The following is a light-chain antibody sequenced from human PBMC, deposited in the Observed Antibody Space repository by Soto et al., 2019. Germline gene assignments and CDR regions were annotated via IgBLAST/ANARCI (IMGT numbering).Light chain of an antibody. J-gene: IGLJ1*01. Sequence: QSVLTQPPSASGTPGQRVIISCSGSSSNIGSNTVTWYQQLPGTAPKLLIYSNNRRPSGVPDRFSGSKSGTSASLAISGLQSEDEADYYCASWDDSLNGHVFGTGTKLTVL. CDR2: SNN. CDR1: SSNIGSNT. V-gene: IGLV1-44*01. CDR3: ASWDDSLNGHV.